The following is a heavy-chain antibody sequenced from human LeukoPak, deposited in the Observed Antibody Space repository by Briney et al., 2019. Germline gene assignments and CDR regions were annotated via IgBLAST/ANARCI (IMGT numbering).Heavy chain of an antibody. V-gene: IGHV4-61*01. CDR1: GGSVSSGSYY. D-gene: IGHD3-22*01. J-gene: IGHJ4*02. Sequence: SETLSLTCTVSGGSVSSGSYYWSWIRQPPGKGLEWIGYIYYCGSTNYNPSLKSRVTISVDTSKNQSSLKLSSVTAADTAVYYCAREEGDYYDSSGYYAWGQGTLVTVSS. CDR2: IYYCGST. CDR3: AREEGDYYDSSGYYA.